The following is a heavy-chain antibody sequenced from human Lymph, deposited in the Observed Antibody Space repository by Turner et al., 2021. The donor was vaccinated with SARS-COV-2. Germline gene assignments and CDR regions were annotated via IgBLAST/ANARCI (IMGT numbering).Heavy chain of an antibody. Sequence: EVQLVASGGCLVQPGGSLTLSCSAFEITVSRNYMSWVRQDPGKGLEWVSVIYSGGSSYYADSVKGRFTISRHNSKNTLYLQMNSLRAEDTAVYYCARDLDTAGGMDVWGQGTTVTVSS. D-gene: IGHD5-18*01. J-gene: IGHJ6*02. V-gene: IGHV3-53*04. CDR2: IYSGGSS. CDR3: ARDLDTAGGMDV. CDR1: EITVSRNY.